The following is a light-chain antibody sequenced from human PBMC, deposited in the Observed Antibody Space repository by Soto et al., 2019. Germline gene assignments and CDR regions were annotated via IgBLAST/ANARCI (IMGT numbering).Light chain of an antibody. CDR1: QSVSSN. CDR2: GAS. Sequence: EIVMTQSPATLSVSPGERATLSCRASQSVSSNLAWYQQKPGQAPRLLLYGASTRATGIPARFSGSGSGTEFTLSISSLQSEDFAVYYCQQHNNWPPYTFGQGTKLEIK. J-gene: IGKJ2*01. CDR3: QQHNNWPPYT. V-gene: IGKV3-15*01.